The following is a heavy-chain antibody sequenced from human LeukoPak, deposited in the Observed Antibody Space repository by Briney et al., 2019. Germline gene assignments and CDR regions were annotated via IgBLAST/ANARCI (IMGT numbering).Heavy chain of an antibody. J-gene: IGHJ3*02. Sequence: GESLKISCXSSGYSFTSYWLGWVRQMPGKGLEWMRIIYPGDSDTRYSPSFQGQVTISADKSISTAYLQWSSLKASDSAMYYCASRTSGAFDIWGQGTMVTVSS. V-gene: IGHV5-51*01. D-gene: IGHD3-10*01. CDR1: GYSFTSYW. CDR3: ASRTSGAFDI. CDR2: IYPGDSDT.